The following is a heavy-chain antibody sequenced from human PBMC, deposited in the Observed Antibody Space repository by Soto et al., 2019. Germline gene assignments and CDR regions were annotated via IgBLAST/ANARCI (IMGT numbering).Heavy chain of an antibody. J-gene: IGHJ4*02. V-gene: IGHV3-30*03. CDR1: EFHFSSYG. CDR3: ASHCSSTSCRTADDY. CDR2: ISYDGSNK. Sequence: GGSLRHSYAASEFHFSSYGMHWVRQAPGKGLEWVAVISYDGSNKYYADSVKGRFTISRDNSKNTLYLQMNSLRSEDTAVYYCASHCSSTSCRTADDYWGQGTLVTVSS. D-gene: IGHD2-2*01.